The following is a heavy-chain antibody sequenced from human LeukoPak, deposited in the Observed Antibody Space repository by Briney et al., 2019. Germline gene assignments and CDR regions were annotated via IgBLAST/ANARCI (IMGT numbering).Heavy chain of an antibody. V-gene: IGHV4-59*12. J-gene: IGHJ5*02. CDR2: IYYSGST. D-gene: IGHD3-10*01. CDR3: ARRYYGSGSYYARGPNWFDP. CDR1: GGSISSYY. Sequence: PSETLSLTCTVSGGSISSYYWSWIRQPPGKGLEWIGYIYYSGSTNYNPSLKSRVTISVDTSKNQFSLKLSSVTAADTAVYYCARRYYGSGSYYARGPNWFDPWGQGTLVTVSS.